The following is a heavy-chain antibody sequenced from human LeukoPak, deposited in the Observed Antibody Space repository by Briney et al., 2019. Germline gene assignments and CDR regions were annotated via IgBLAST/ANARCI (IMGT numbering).Heavy chain of an antibody. J-gene: IGHJ4*02. V-gene: IGHV1-69*04. D-gene: IGHD2-21*02. CDR2: IIPILGIA. CDR1: GGTFSSYA. Sequence: SVKVSCKASGGTFSSYAISWVRQAPGQGLEWMGRIIPILGIANYAQKFQGRVTITADKSTSAAYMELSSLRSEDTAVYYCASLLAYCGGDCSENDYWGQGTLVTVSS. CDR3: ASLLAYCGGDCSENDY.